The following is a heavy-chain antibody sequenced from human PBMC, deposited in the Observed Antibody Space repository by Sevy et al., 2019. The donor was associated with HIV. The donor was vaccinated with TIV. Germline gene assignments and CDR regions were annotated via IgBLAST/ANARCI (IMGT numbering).Heavy chain of an antibody. D-gene: IGHD3-22*01. CDR3: ARGTTMIGHGVLSYGMDV. Sequence: ASVKVSCKASGYIFTSYGISWVRQAPGQGLEWMGWISNYNGNTNYAQKVQDRVTMTTDTSTSTAYMELRSLRSDDTAVYYCARGTTMIGHGVLSYGMDVWGKGTTVTVSS. CDR2: ISNYNGNT. CDR1: GYIFTSYG. J-gene: IGHJ6*04. V-gene: IGHV1-18*01.